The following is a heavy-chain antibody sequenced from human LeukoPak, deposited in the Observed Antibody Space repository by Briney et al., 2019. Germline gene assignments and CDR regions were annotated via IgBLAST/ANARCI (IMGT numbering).Heavy chain of an antibody. D-gene: IGHD3-10*01. Sequence: ASVKVSCKASGNIFTSSYTHWVRQAPGQGLEWMGVINPSDGTRNYAQKFQGRVTMTRDMSTSTVYMDLSSLRSEDTAVYYCARDSGERGSGSYLIAYWGQGTLVTVSS. CDR1: GNIFTSSY. V-gene: IGHV1-46*01. J-gene: IGHJ4*02. CDR3: ARDSGERGSGSYLIAY. CDR2: INPSDGTR.